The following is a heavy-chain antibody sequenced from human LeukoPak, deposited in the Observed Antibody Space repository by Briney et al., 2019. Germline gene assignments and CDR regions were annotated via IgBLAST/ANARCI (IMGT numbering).Heavy chain of an antibody. J-gene: IGHJ4*02. V-gene: IGHV1-69*04. CDR3: ARDRYFNSGSYSPPYDY. Sequence: GASVKVSCKASGGTFSSYAISWVRQAPGQGLEWMGRIIPILGIANYAQKFQGRVTITADKSTSTAYMELSSLRPEDTAVYYCARDRYFNSGSYSPPYDYWGQGTLVTVSS. D-gene: IGHD1-26*01. CDR2: IIPILGIA. CDR1: GGTFSSYA.